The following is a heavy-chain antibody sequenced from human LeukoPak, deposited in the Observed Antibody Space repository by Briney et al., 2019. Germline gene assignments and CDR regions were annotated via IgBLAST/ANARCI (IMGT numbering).Heavy chain of an antibody. CDR1: GFTFSSYG. CDR3: ARGGSGSYYQSY. CDR2: INSDGSSR. J-gene: IGHJ4*02. D-gene: IGHD3-10*01. Sequence: GGSLRLSCAASGFTFSSYGMHWVRHAPGKGLVWVSRINSDGSSRSYADSVKGRFTISRDNAKNTLFLQMNSLRAEDTAVYYCARGGSGSYYQSYWGQGTLVTVSS. V-gene: IGHV3-74*01.